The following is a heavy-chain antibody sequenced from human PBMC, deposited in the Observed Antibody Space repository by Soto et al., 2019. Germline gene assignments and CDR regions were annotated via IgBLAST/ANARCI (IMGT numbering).Heavy chain of an antibody. CDR1: GYTFTSYA. V-gene: IGHV1-3*01. J-gene: IGHJ4*02. CDR2: INAGNGNT. Sequence: QVQLVQSGAEVKKPGASVKVSCKASGYTFTSYAMHWVRQAPGQRLEWMGWINAGNGNTKYSQKFQGRVTITRDTSASTAYVELSSLRSEDTAVYYCARLSSVAGTSDLGYWGQGTLVTVSS. CDR3: ARLSSVAGTSDLGY. D-gene: IGHD6-19*01.